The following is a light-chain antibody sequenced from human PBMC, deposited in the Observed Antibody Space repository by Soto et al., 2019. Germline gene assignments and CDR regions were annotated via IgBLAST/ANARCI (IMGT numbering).Light chain of an antibody. Sequence: QSVLTQPPSASGSPGQSVTISCTGTSSDVGGYNYVSWYQQPPGKAPKLMIYEVSKRPSGVPDRFSGSKSGNTASLTVSGLQTDEEADYYCSSYAGSNNYVFGTGTKVTVL. CDR3: SSYAGSNNYV. V-gene: IGLV2-8*01. CDR2: EVS. CDR1: SSDVGGYNY. J-gene: IGLJ1*01.